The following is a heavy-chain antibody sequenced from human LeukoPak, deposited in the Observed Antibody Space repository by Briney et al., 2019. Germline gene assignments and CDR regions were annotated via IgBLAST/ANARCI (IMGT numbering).Heavy chain of an antibody. CDR1: GGSLTSSSYS. CDR2: IYYSGST. V-gene: IGHV4-39*01. Sequence: SETLSLTCTVSGGSLTSSSYSWGWIRQPPGKGLEWIEIIYYSGSTYYNPSLKSRVTISLDTSKNQFSLKLSSVTATDTAVYYCASSMVITRNGMDVWGQGTTVTVSS. CDR3: ASSMVITRNGMDV. D-gene: IGHD2-21*01. J-gene: IGHJ6*02.